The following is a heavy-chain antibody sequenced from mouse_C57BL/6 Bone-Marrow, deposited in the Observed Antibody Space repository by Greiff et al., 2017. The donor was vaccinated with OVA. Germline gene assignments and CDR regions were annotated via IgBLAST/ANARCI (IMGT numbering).Heavy chain of an antibody. V-gene: IGHV3-6*01. J-gene: IGHJ4*01. Sequence: DVKLQESGPGLVKPSQSLSLTCSVTGYSITSGYYWNWIRQFPGNKLEWMGYISYDGSNNYNPSLKNRISITRDTSKNQFFLKLNSVTTEDTATNYSAREGDYDRGDAMDYWGQGTSVTVSS. D-gene: IGHD2-4*01. CDR3: AREGDYDRGDAMDY. CDR1: GYSITSGYY. CDR2: ISYDGSN.